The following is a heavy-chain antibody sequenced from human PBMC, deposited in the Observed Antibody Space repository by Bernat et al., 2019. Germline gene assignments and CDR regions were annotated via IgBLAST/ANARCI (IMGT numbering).Heavy chain of an antibody. D-gene: IGHD4-17*01. CDR1: GFTFSSYA. CDR3: ARVTTSYGA. CDR2: ISYDGSNK. J-gene: IGHJ5*02. Sequence: QVQLVESGGGVVQPGRFLRLSCAASGFTFSSYAMHWVRQAPGKGLEWVAVISYDGSNKYYADSVKGRFTISRDNSKNTLYLQMNSLRAEDTAVYYCARVTTSYGAWGQGTLVTVSS. V-gene: IGHV3-30-3*01.